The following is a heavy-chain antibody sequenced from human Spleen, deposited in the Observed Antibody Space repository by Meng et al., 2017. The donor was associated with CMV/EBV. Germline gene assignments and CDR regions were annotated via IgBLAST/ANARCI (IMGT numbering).Heavy chain of an antibody. CDR3: AKDEFYDFWSGNSGLDH. CDR1: GFTFSSYA. Sequence: GGSLRLSCAASGFTFSSYAMSWVRQAPGKGLEWVSVIYSGGSSTYYADSVKGRFTISRDNSKNTLYLQMNSLRAEDTAVYYCAKDEFYDFWSGNSGLDHWGQGTLVTVSS. J-gene: IGHJ4*02. D-gene: IGHD3-3*01. V-gene: IGHV3-23*03. CDR2: IYSGGSST.